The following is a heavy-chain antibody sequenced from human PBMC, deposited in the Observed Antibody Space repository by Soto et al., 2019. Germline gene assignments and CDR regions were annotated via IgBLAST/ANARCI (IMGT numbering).Heavy chain of an antibody. CDR1: GFSLSTSGVG. Sequence: QITLKESGPTLVKPTQTLTLTCTFSGFSLSTSGVGVGWIRQPPGKALGWLALIYWNEDKRYSPSLKSRLTITKDTSKNQVVLTMTNMDPVDTATYYCAHVNTIFGVVTMGNWFDPWGQGTLVTVSS. J-gene: IGHJ5*02. CDR3: AHVNTIFGVVTMGNWFDP. CDR2: IYWNEDK. V-gene: IGHV2-5*01. D-gene: IGHD3-3*01.